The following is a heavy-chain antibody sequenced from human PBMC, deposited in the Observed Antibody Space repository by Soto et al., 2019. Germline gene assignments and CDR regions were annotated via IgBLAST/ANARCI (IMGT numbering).Heavy chain of an antibody. CDR1: GYTFTSYG. D-gene: IGHD3-10*01. V-gene: IGHV1-18*01. CDR2: ISGFNDDT. J-gene: IGHJ5*02. Sequence: QVQLVQSGAEMKNPGASVKVSCKASGYTFTSYGISWVRQAPGQGLEWMGWISGFNDDTNHAQKLQGRVTMTKDTSTRTAYAELRSLKADDTAVYYCARSGSYYPARNWFGPWGQGTLVTVSS. CDR3: ARSGSYYPARNWFGP.